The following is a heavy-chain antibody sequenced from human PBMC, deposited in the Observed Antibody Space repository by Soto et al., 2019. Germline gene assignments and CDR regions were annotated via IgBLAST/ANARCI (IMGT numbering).Heavy chain of an antibody. CDR2: IYYSGNT. J-gene: IGHJ4*02. CDR3: ARRFPGGPFDY. V-gene: IGHV4-39*01. D-gene: IGHD1-26*01. CDR1: GGSISSSSYY. Sequence: SETLSLTCTVSGGSISSSSYYWGWIRQPPGKGLEWIGSIYYSGNTYYNPSLKSRVTISVDTSKNQFSLKLSSVTAADTAVYYCARRFPGGPFDYWGQGTLVTVSS.